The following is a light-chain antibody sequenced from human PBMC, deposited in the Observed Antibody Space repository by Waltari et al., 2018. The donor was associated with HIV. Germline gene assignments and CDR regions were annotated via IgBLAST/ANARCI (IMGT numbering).Light chain of an antibody. CDR3: QSYDSSLNGWV. CDR1: SSNIGAGYD. CDR2: GNT. J-gene: IGLJ3*02. V-gene: IGLV1-40*01. Sequence: QSVLTQPPSVSGAPGRKVIISCTGSSSNIGAGYDVQWYQQCPGTAPKVLIYGNTNRPSGVPYRFSGSKSGNSASLAITGLQADDEADYYCQSYDSSLNGWVFGGGTKLTV.